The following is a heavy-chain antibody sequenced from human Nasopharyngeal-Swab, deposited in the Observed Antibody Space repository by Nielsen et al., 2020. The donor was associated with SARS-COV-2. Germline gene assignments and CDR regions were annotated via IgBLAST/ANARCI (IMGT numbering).Heavy chain of an antibody. V-gene: IGHV7-4-1*02. CDR3: ASSQQQLGSYYYYYMDV. CDR1: GYTFTSYA. D-gene: IGHD6-13*01. CDR2: INTNTGNP. J-gene: IGHJ6*03. Sequence: ASVKVSCKASGYTFTSYAMNWVRQAPGQGLEWMGWINTNTGNPTYARGFTGRFVFSLDTSVSTAYLQISSLKAEDTAVYYCASSQQQLGSYYYYYMDVWGKGTTVTVSS.